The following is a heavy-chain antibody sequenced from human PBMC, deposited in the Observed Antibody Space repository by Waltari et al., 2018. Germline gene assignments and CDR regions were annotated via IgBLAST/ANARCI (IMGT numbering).Heavy chain of an antibody. J-gene: IGHJ3*01. D-gene: IGHD2-2*02. CDR3: ARDPYTDLDFGAFDL. Sequence: EVQLVESGGGLVQPGESLRLSCAASGFTFSRYWMTWVRLAPGKGLEWVANIKQDESERYYVDSVKGRFTISRDNAQSSLYLQMNSLRADDTAVYYCARDPYTDLDFGAFDLWGQGTMVTVSS. CDR2: IKQDESER. V-gene: IGHV3-7*01. CDR1: GFTFSRYW.